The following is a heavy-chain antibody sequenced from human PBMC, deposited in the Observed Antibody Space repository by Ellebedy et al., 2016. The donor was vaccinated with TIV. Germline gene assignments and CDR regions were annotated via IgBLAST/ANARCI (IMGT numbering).Heavy chain of an antibody. CDR1: GYPFSNYG. V-gene: IGHV1-18*04. J-gene: IGHJ3*02. CDR3: ARDRGYNSDTFDI. D-gene: IGHD5-24*01. Sequence: ASVKVSCXASGYPFSNYGISWVRQAPGQGLEWMGRIATDSGRTNYAQKFKGRVTMTTDTSTGTAHMELRGLTSDDTSVFYCARDRGYNSDTFDIWGQGTMVTMSS. CDR2: IATDSGRT.